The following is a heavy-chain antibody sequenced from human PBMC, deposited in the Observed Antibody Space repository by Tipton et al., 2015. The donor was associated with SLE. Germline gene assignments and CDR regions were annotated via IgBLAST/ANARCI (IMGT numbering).Heavy chain of an antibody. V-gene: IGHV4-39*07. D-gene: IGHD3-16*02. CDR3: AVLNPGDYIWGSYPVFDY. CDR2: IYYSGST. Sequence: TLSLTCTVSGGSISSSSYYWGWIRQPPGKGLEWIGSIYYSGSTYYNPSLKSRLTISGDTSKNQFSLTLSSVTAAGTAVYYCAVLNPGDYIWGSYPVFDYWGQGTLVPLSS. J-gene: IGHJ4*01. CDR1: GGSISSSSYY.